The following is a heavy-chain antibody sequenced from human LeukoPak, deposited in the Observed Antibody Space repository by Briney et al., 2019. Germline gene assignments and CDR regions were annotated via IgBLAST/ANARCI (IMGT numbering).Heavy chain of an antibody. J-gene: IGHJ4*02. CDR1: GFTFSNYG. V-gene: IGHV3-NL1*01. CDR3: ARDPSSGYYLYFDY. D-gene: IGHD3-22*01. Sequence: GGSLRLSCAASGFTFSNYGMHWVRQAPGKGLKWVSTINDNGAGTYYADSVKGRFTISRDNSKNTLYLQMNSLRPDDTAVYYCARDPSSGYYLYFDYWGQGTLLTVSS. CDR2: INDNGAGT.